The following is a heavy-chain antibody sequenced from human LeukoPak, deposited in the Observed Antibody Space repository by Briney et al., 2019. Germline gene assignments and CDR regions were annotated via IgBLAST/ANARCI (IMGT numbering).Heavy chain of an antibody. V-gene: IGHV4-59*01. D-gene: IGHD3-22*01. Sequence: SETLSLTCTVSGASISSYHWSWIRQPPRKAVDWIGDIYYSGTTNYNPSLKSRVTMSVDTSKNQVSLKLSSVTAADTAVYYCASISYYYDSSGYYVHYFDYWGQGTLVTVSS. CDR2: IYYSGTT. CDR1: GASISSYH. CDR3: ASISYYYDSSGYYVHYFDY. J-gene: IGHJ4*02.